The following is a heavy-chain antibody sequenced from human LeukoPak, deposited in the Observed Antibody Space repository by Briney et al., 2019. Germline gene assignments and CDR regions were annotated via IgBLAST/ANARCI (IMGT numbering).Heavy chain of an antibody. CDR3: ARDRGAGELSTP. CDR1: GFTFSSFE. Sequence: PGGSLRLSCAASGFTFSSFEMNWVRQAPGKGLEWVSYISISGSTIYYADSVKGRFTISRDNAKNSLYLQMNSLRAEDTALYYCARDRGAGELSTPWGQGTLVTVSS. J-gene: IGHJ5*02. V-gene: IGHV3-48*03. D-gene: IGHD3-16*02. CDR2: ISISGSTI.